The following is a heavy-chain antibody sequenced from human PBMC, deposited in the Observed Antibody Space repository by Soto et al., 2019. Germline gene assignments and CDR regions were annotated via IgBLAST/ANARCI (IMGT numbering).Heavy chain of an antibody. CDR3: ATQSPCIILEATKSAGMDG. J-gene: IGHJ6*02. D-gene: IGHD1-26*01. CDR1: GFPFSNYA. CDR2: IDDTGAGT. V-gene: IGHV3-23*01. Sequence: EAQLLESGGGLVQPGGSLRLSCAASGFPFSNYAMSWVRQAPGEGLEWVATIDDTGAGTYYADSVKGRFTISRDNSKNRLYLQMRSLLADNTPVYHCATQSPCIILEATKSAGMDGWGQGTTVPVSS.